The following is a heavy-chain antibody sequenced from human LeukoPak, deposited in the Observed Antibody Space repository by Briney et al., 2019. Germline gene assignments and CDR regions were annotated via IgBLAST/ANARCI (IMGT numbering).Heavy chain of an antibody. CDR1: GSTFSSYA. V-gene: IGHV3-30-3*01. CDR2: ISYDGSNK. CDR3: ARGDALGWLLHPFDY. Sequence: PGRSLRLSCAASGSTFSSYAMHWVRQAPGKGLEWVAVISYDGSNKYYADSVKGRFTISRDNSKNTLYLQMNSLRAEDTAVYYCARGDALGWLLHPFDYWGQGTLVTVSS. J-gene: IGHJ4*02. D-gene: IGHD3-3*01.